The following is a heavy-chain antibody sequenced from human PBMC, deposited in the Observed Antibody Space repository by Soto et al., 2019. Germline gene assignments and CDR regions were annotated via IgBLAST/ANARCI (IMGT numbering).Heavy chain of an antibody. CDR1: RFTFSDYY. J-gene: IGHJ3*02. CDR2: ISSSSTYT. Sequence: PWGALRLSCAASRFTFSDYYMSWIRQAPGKGLEWVSYISSSSTYTNYADSVKGRFTISRDNAKNSLYLQMNSLRAEDTAVYYCARDADILTGSDAFDIWGQGTMVTVSS. V-gene: IGHV3-11*05. D-gene: IGHD3-9*01. CDR3: ARDADILTGSDAFDI.